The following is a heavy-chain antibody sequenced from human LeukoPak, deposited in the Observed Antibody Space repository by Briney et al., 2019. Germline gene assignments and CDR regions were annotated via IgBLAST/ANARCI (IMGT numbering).Heavy chain of an antibody. CDR2: IDPSDSET. CDR3: ARQTAMGRSGDY. CDR1: GYSFTSYW. D-gene: IGHD7-27*01. V-gene: IGHV5-51*01. Sequence: GESLKISCKASGYSFTSYWIGWVRHMPGKGLGWMGIIDPSDSETRYTPSFQGQVAISVDKSLTTAYLQWNSLKASDAAMYYCARQTAMGRSGDYWGQGTLVTDSS. J-gene: IGHJ4*02.